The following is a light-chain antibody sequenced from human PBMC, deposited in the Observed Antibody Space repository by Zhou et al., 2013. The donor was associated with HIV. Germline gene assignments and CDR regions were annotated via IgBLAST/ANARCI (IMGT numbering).Light chain of an antibody. CDR1: QSLLHRNGYNY. CDR2: MGS. Sequence: DIVMTQSPLSLPVTPGEPASISCRSSQSLLHRNGYNYLDWYLQKAGQSPQLLIYMGSNRASGVPDRFSGSGSGTDFTLKISRVEAEDVGVYYCMQALQTPRFGGGTRL. V-gene: IGKV2-28*01. J-gene: IGKJ4*01. CDR3: MQALQTPR.